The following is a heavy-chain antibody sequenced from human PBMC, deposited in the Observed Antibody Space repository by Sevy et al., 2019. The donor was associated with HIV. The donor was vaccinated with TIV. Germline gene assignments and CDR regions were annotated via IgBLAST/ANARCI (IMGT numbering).Heavy chain of an antibody. V-gene: IGHV1-69*13. Sequence: ASVKVSCKLPGAPSSSNAISGFGQAPGQGLEWMEGSIPIFGTANNAQKFQGRVTITADESTSTAYMELSSLRSEDTAVYYCARSGQQQLVLRHFDYWGQGTLVNVSS. CDR1: GAPSSSNA. D-gene: IGHD6-13*01. CDR2: SIPIFGTA. J-gene: IGHJ4*02. CDR3: ARSGQQQLVLRHFDY.